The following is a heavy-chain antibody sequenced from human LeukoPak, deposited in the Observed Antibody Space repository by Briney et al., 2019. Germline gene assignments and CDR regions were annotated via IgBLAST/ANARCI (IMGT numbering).Heavy chain of an antibody. CDR3: ARGVWFEYYFDY. CDR1: GFTFSSYN. V-gene: IGHV3-21*01. J-gene: IGHJ4*02. CDR2: ISTSSSYI. Sequence: KPGGSLRLSCAASGFTFSSYNMNWVRQAPGKGLEWVSSISTSSSYIYYADSVKGRFTISRDNARNSLYLQMNSLRAEDTAVYYCARGVWFEYYFDYWGQGTLVTVSS. D-gene: IGHD3-10*01.